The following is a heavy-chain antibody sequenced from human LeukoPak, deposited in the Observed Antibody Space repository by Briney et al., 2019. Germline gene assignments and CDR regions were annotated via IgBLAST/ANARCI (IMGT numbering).Heavy chain of an antibody. CDR3: VREVGRPKTFYFDS. CDR2: ISETI. D-gene: IGHD3-16*01. Sequence: GGSLRLSCVASGFVFSRDNMNWVRQVPGKGLEWVAHISETIYYADSVQGRFTISRDNAKNSLYLQMSNLRVDDTAMYYCVREVGRPKTFYFDSWGRGTPVTVSS. J-gene: IGHJ4*02. CDR1: GFVFSRDN. V-gene: IGHV3-48*04.